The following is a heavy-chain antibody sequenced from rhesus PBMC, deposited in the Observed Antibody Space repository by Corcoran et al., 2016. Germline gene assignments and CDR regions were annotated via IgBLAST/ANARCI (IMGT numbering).Heavy chain of an antibody. CDR1: GGSINDGFF. D-gene: IGHD3-34*01. CDR2: IYGNSATS. J-gene: IGHJ5-2*02. Sequence: QVQLQESGPGLVKPSETLSLTCAVSGGSINDGFFWNWIRQPPGKGLEWVGNIYGNSATSYYNPSLKSRITISKDTSKNQFFLKLTSVTAADTAVYFSARVKYNSLDFWGRGVLVTVSS. V-gene: IGHV4S9*01. CDR3: ARVKYNSLDF.